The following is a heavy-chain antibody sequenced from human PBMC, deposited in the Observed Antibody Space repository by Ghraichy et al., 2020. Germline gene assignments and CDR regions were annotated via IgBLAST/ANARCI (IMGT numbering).Heavy chain of an antibody. J-gene: IGHJ4*02. CDR3: ARDITSGPSGY. Sequence: SVKVSCKASGDTFSTSVFNWVRQAPGQGLEWMGGIIPIFDKENYAQKFQGRVTITADKSTSTVYMQLRSLRSEDTAMYYCARDITSGPSGYWGQGTLVTVSA. D-gene: IGHD3-16*01. CDR2: IIPIFDKE. CDR1: GDTFSTSV. V-gene: IGHV1-69*06.